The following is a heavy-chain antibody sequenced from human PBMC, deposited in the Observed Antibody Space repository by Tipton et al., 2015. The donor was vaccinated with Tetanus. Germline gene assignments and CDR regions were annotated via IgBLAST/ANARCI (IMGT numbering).Heavy chain of an antibody. D-gene: IGHD1-26*01. J-gene: IGHJ3*02. CDR2: ISWNGGSI. Sequence: RSLRLSCTASGFTFDDYAMHWVRQAPGKGLEWVSGISWNGGSIGYADSVKGRFTISRDNAKNSLYLQMNSLRAEDTALYYCAKDMEWELLLDAFDIWGQGTMVTVSS. CDR1: GFTFDDYA. V-gene: IGHV3-9*01. CDR3: AKDMEWELLLDAFDI.